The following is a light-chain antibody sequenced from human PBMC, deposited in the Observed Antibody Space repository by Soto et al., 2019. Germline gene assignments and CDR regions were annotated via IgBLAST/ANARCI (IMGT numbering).Light chain of an antibody. V-gene: IGKV3-20*01. CDR3: QHYGNSPPVT. CDR2: GAS. CDR1: QSVDS. J-gene: IGKJ2*01. Sequence: EVVLTQSPGTLSLSPGERATLSCRASQSVDSIAWYQQKPGQAPRLLIYGASSRATGIPDRFSGSGSGTEFTLTITRLEPEDVAVYYWQHYGNSPPVTFGPGTKLEIK.